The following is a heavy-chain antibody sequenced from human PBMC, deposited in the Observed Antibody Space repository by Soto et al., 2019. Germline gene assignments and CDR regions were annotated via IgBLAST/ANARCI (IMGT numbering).Heavy chain of an antibody. CDR3: AKDTVGDDSFWSGYYSDGLDV. V-gene: IGHV3-23*01. D-gene: IGHD3-3*01. CDR2: ISGSADGT. CDR1: GFTFDSYA. Sequence: EVKLLESGGGLAQPGGSLRLSCVGSGFTFDSYAISWVRQAPGERLQWIAAISGSADGTDYAHSVRGRFTISRDNAKKTVNLQKDSMRIEETAVYFCAKDTVGDDSFWSGYYSDGLDVWGQGTLVSVS. J-gene: IGHJ3*01.